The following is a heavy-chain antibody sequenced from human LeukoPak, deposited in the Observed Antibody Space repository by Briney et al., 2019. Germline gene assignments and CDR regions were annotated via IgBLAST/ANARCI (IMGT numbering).Heavy chain of an antibody. CDR3: ARDGVYAGFDY. CDR2: IKDDGSEK. D-gene: IGHD2-8*01. CDR1: GFTFSSYW. J-gene: IGHJ4*02. Sequence: GGSLRLSCAAAGFTFSSYWMSWVRQAPGKGLEWVANIKDDGSEKYYVDSVKGRFTISRDNARNSLYLQMNSLRVEDTAVYYCARDGVYAGFDYWGQGTLVT. V-gene: IGHV3-7*01.